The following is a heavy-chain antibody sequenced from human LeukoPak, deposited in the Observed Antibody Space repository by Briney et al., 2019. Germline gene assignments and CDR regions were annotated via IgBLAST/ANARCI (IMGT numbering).Heavy chain of an antibody. CDR1: GFTSSGYA. J-gene: IGHJ4*02. Sequence: LPGGSLRLSCAASGFTSSGYAMSWVRQAPRKGLEWVSTISSSDGSTYYADSVKGGFTISRDNTKNTLYLQMISLRADDTAVYYCAKPDCGGDCFLLDSWGQGTLVTVSS. D-gene: IGHD2-21*02. CDR3: AKPDCGGDCFLLDS. CDR2: ISSSDGST. V-gene: IGHV3-23*01.